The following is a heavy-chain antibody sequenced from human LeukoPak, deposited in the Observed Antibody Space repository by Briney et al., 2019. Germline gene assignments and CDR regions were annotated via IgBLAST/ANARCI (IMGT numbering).Heavy chain of an antibody. V-gene: IGHV3-53*01. CDR1: GFTVSSNY. J-gene: IGHJ4*02. D-gene: IGHD3-3*01. Sequence: GGSLRLSCAASGFTVSSNYMSWVRQAPGKGLEWVSVIYSGGSTYYADSVKGRFTISRDNSKNTLYLQMNSLRAEDTAVYYCAKETWAQDGESFWDYWGQGTLVTVSS. CDR3: AKETWAQDGESFWDY. CDR2: IYSGGST.